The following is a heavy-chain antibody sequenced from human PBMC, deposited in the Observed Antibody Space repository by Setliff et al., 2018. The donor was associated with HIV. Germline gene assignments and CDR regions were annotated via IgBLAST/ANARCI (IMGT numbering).Heavy chain of an antibody. Sequence: GASVKVSCKASGYTFTSYAVNWVRQAPGQALEWLGWINTKTGNPTYAQGLTGQFVFSLDTSVSTAYLQINSLKAEDTAMYYCARVGSYWSTFDYWGQGALVTVSS. V-gene: IGHV7-4-1*02. D-gene: IGHD1-26*01. CDR1: GYTFTSYA. CDR2: INTKTGNP. CDR3: ARVGSYWSTFDY. J-gene: IGHJ4*02.